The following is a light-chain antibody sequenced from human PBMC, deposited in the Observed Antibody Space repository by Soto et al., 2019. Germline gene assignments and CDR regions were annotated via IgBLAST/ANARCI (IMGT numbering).Light chain of an antibody. CDR3: QHWS. CDR1: QTINRW. CDR2: KAS. V-gene: IGKV1-5*03. J-gene: IGKJ1*01. Sequence: DIQMTQSPSTLSASVGDRVTITCRASQTINRWLAWYQQKPGEVPKLLIYKASVLESGVPSRFSGSGSGTEFTLTISRLQPEDVATYYCQHWSFGQGTE.